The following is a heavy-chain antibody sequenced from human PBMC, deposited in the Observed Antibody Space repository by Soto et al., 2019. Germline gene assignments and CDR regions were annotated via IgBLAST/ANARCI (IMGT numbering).Heavy chain of an antibody. CDR3: AKAAEPIYYDSSGYIGY. J-gene: IGHJ4*02. CDR1: GFTFSSYA. V-gene: IGHV3-23*01. CDR2: ISGSGGST. D-gene: IGHD3-22*01. Sequence: GGSLRLSCAASGFTFSSYAMSWVRQAPGKGLEWVSVISGSGGSTYYADSVKGRFTISRDNSKNTLYLQMNSLRAEDTAVYYCAKAAEPIYYDSSGYIGYWGQGTLVTVSS.